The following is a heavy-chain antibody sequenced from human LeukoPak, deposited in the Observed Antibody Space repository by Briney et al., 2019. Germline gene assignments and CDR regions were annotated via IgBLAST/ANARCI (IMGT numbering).Heavy chain of an antibody. Sequence: GGSLSLSCAASGFTLGSYAMTWVRQAPGKGLEWVSTISSSGGSTYYADSVKGRFTISRDNAKNTLYLQMNSLRAEDTAVYYCVRALMGTSDHWGQGSLVTVSS. J-gene: IGHJ4*02. CDR3: VRALMGTSDH. D-gene: IGHD5-24*01. CDR2: ISSSGGST. V-gene: IGHV3-23*01. CDR1: GFTLGSYA.